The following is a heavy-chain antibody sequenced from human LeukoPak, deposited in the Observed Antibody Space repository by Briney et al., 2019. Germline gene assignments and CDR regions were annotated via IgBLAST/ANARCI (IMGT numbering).Heavy chain of an antibody. D-gene: IGHD3-22*01. CDR3: VRDSSGYAEFDN. Sequence: GGSLSLSCAASGFTFYTYAMTWVLQAPGKGLEWVSAISRSGGGTYYADSVKGRFTISRDNSRSTVSLQMDSLKAEDTATYYCVRDSSGYAEFDNWGQGTLVTVSS. CDR1: GFTFYTYA. J-gene: IGHJ4*02. V-gene: IGHV3-23*01. CDR2: ISRSGGGT.